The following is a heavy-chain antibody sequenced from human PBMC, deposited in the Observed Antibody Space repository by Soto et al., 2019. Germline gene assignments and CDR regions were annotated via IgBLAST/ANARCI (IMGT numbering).Heavy chain of an antibody. V-gene: IGHV5-10-1*01. Sequence: GESLKISCKGSGYSFTCYWISWVRQMPGKGLEWMGRIDPSDSYTNYSPSFQGHVTISADKSISTAYLQWSSLKASDTAMYYCARTVYYYDSSGYYPMAYYFDYWGQGTLVTVSS. CDR2: IDPSDSYT. CDR3: ARTVYYYDSSGYYPMAYYFDY. J-gene: IGHJ4*02. CDR1: GYSFTCYW. D-gene: IGHD3-22*01.